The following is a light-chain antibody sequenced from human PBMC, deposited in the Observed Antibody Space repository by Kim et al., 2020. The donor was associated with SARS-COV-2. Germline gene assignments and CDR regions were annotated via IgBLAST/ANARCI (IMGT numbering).Light chain of an antibody. V-gene: IGLV2-8*01. J-gene: IGLJ1*01. CDR2: EVS. CDR1: SSDVGAYNY. CDR3: CSYAGINTYV. Sequence: GQSVTISCTGTSSDVGAYNYVSWYKQHPGKAPKLIISEVSKRPSGVPDRFSGSKSGNTASLTVSGLQTDDEADYYCCSYAGINTYVFGTGTKVTVL.